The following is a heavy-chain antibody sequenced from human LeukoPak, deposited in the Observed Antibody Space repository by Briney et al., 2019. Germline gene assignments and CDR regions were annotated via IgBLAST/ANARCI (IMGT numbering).Heavy chain of an antibody. V-gene: IGHV3-66*01. CDR2: IYSGGNT. Sequence: GGSLRLSCAASGFTVSSNYMSWVRQAPGKGLEWVSVIYSGGNTYYADSVKGRFTISRDNSKNTLYLQMNSLRAEDTAVYYCARDWIAASSFDIWGQGTMVTVSS. D-gene: IGHD6-13*01. CDR3: ARDWIAASSFDI. CDR1: GFTVSSNY. J-gene: IGHJ3*02.